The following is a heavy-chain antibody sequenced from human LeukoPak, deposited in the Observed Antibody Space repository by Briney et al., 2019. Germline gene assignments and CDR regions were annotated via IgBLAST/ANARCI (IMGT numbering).Heavy chain of an antibody. CDR3: ARGWWFDY. Sequence: WGSLRLSCAASGFTFSSYWMEWVRQAPGKGLVWVSRIKSDGSSTSYADSVKGRFTISRDNDKNTLYLQMSSLRAEDTAVYYCARGWWFDYWGQGTLVTVSS. V-gene: IGHV3-74*01. J-gene: IGHJ4*02. D-gene: IGHD2-15*01. CDR2: IKSDGSST. CDR1: GFTFSSYW.